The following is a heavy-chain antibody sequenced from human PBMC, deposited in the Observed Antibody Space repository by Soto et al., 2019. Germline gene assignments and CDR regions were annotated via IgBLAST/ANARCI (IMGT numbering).Heavy chain of an antibody. CDR2: IYYSGST. CDR1: GGSISSSSYY. V-gene: IGHV4-39*07. Sequence: PSETLSLTYTVSGGSISSSSYYWGWIRQPPGKGLEWIGSIYYSGSTYYNPSLKSRVTISVDKSKNQFSLKLSSVTAADTAVYYCARGIGKQLVFFIGPKSSTRRFDPWGQGTLVTVSS. J-gene: IGHJ5*02. D-gene: IGHD6-6*01. CDR3: ARGIGKQLVFFIGPKSSTRRFDP.